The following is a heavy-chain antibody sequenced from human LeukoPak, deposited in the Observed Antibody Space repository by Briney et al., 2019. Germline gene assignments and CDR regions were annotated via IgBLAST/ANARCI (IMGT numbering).Heavy chain of an antibody. D-gene: IGHD6-13*01. CDR1: GYTFTRYG. CDR2: TSGYNEKT. Sequence: ASVKVSCKASGYTFTRYGINWVRQAPGQGLEWMGWTSGYNEKTNYAQKFQDRVTMTTDTSTSTAYMELSSLRSEDTAVYYCATGPGIAAAGPFDYWGQGTLVTVSS. CDR3: ATGPGIAAAGPFDY. J-gene: IGHJ4*02. V-gene: IGHV1-18*01.